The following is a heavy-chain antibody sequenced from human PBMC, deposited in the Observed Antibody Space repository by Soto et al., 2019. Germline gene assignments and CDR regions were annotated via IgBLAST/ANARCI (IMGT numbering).Heavy chain of an antibody. Sequence: GSLRLSCAASGFTFSSYAMHWVRQAPGKGLEWVAVISYDGSNKYYADSVKGRFTISRDNSKNTLYLQMNSLRAEDTAVYYCARVGITRAFDIWGQGTMVTVSS. CDR2: ISYDGSNK. D-gene: IGHD1-20*01. CDR3: ARVGITRAFDI. CDR1: GFTFSSYA. V-gene: IGHV3-30-3*01. J-gene: IGHJ3*02.